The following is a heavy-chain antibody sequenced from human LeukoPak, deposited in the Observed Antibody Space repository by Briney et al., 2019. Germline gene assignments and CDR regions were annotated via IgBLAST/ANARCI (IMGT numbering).Heavy chain of an antibody. J-gene: IGHJ4*02. CDR1: GYTFTGYY. CDR2: IIPIFGTS. V-gene: IGHV1-69*06. Sequence: SVKVSCKASGYTFTGYYMHWVRQAPGQGLEWMGGIIPIFGTSNYAQKFQGRVTITADTATSTAYMELSSLRSDDTAVYYCARDKIVGATHFDYWGQGTLVTVSS. D-gene: IGHD1-26*01. CDR3: ARDKIVGATHFDY.